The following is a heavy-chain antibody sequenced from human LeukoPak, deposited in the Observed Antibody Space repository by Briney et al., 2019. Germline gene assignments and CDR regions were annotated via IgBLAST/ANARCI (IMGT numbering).Heavy chain of an antibody. J-gene: IGHJ4*02. CDR3: TTVGGPLSWIHADY. CDR1: GFTFSNAW. V-gene: IGHV3-15*01. CDR2: IKSKTDGGTT. Sequence: GGSLRLSCAASGFTFSNAWMSWVRQAPGKGLEWVGRIKSKTDGGTTDYAAPVKGRFTISRDDSKNTLYLQMNSLKTVDTAVYYCTTVGGPLSWIHADYWGQGTLVTVSS. D-gene: IGHD5-18*01.